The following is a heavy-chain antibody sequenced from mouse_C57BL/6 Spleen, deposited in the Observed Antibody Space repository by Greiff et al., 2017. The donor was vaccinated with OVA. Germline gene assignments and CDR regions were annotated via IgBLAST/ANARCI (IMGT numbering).Heavy chain of an antibody. CDR3: ARGWDYAMDY. J-gene: IGHJ4*01. CDR1: GYTFPSYW. CDR2: IYPSDSET. D-gene: IGHD1-1*02. Sequence: QVQLKQPGAELVRPGSSVKLSCKASGYTFPSYWMDWVKQRPGQGLEWIGNIYPSDSETHYNPKFTDKATLTVDQSSGTAYMQLSSLTSEDSAVYYCARGWDYAMDYWGQGTSGTVAS. V-gene: IGHV1-61*01.